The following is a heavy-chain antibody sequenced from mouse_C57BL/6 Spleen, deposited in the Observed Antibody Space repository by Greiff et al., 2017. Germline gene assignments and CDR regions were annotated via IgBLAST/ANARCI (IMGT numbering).Heavy chain of an antibody. Sequence: QVHVKQSGPELVKPGASVKLSCKASGYTFTSYDINWVKQRPGQGLEWIGWIYPRDGSTKYNEKFKGKATLTVDTSSSTAYMELLSLTSEDSAVYFCARSPLYYGSSYYYFDYWGQGTTLTVSS. D-gene: IGHD1-1*01. J-gene: IGHJ2*01. V-gene: IGHV1-85*01. CDR3: ARSPLYYGSSYYYFDY. CDR2: IYPRDGST. CDR1: GYTFTSYD.